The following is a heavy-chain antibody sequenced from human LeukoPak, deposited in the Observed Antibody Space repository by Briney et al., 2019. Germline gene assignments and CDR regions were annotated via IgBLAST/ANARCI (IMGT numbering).Heavy chain of an antibody. CDR2: ISGSGGST. D-gene: IGHD4-17*01. Sequence: TGGSLRLSCAASGFTFSSYAMSWVRQAPGKGLEWVSAISGSGGSTYYADSVKGRFTISRDNSKNTLYLQMNSLRAEDTAVYYCAKGRVDGDCYFDYWGQGTLVTVSS. CDR3: AKGRVDGDCYFDY. J-gene: IGHJ4*02. V-gene: IGHV3-23*01. CDR1: GFTFSSYA.